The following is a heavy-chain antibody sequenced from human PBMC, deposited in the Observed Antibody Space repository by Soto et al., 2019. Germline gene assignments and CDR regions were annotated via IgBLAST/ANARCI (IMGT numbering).Heavy chain of an antibody. Sequence: QVQLQQWGAGLLKPSETLSLTCAVYGGSFSGYYWSWIRQPPGKGLEWIGEINHSGSTNYNPSLKSRLTISVDPSKNQFSLNLSSVTAADTAVYYWARGREPNASYGMDVWGQGTMVTVSS. D-gene: IGHD1-26*01. CDR1: GGSFSGYY. CDR3: ARGREPNASYGMDV. J-gene: IGHJ6*02. CDR2: INHSGST. V-gene: IGHV4-34*01.